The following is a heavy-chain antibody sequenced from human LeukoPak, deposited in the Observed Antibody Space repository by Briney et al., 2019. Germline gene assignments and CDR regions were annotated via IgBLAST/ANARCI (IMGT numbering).Heavy chain of an antibody. CDR3: ARVGPTVKHYYGSGDYFDY. CDR2: INHSGST. D-gene: IGHD3-10*01. Sequence: SETLSLTCAVYGGSFSGYYWSWIRQPPGKGLEWIGEINHSGSTNYNPSLKSRVTISVDTSKNQFSLKLSSVTAADTAVYYCARVGPTVKHYYGSGDYFDYWGQGTLVTVSS. CDR1: GGSFSGYY. J-gene: IGHJ4*02. V-gene: IGHV4-34*01.